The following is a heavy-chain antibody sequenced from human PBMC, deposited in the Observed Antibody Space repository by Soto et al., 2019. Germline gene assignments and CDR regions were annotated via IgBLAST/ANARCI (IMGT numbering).Heavy chain of an antibody. J-gene: IGHJ6*02. V-gene: IGHV4-61*01. CDR2: IYYSGST. CDR1: GGSVSSGSYY. D-gene: IGHD6-13*01. CDR3: ARGDVAAAGYYYYYYGMDV. Sequence: SETLSLTCTVSGGSVSSGSYYWSWIRQPPGKGLEWIGYIYYSGSTDYNPSLKSRVTISVDTSKNQFSLKLSSVTAADTAVYYCARGDVAAAGYYYYYYGMDVWCQGTTVTVSS.